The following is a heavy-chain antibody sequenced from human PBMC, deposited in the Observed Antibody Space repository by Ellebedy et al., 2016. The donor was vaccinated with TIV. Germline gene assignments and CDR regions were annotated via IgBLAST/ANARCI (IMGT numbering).Heavy chain of an antibody. CDR2: IYHSGSS. V-gene: IGHV4-4*02. CDR3: ERPPGYYYDSSGYYGGY. J-gene: IGHJ4*02. CDR1: RGSISSDNW. Sequence: GSLRLSCAVSRGSISSDNWWSWVRQPPGQRLEWIGEIYHSGSSTYNPSLKGRVTISVDKSKNQFSLNLSSVTAADTAVYYCERPPGYYYDSSGYYGGYWGQGTLVTVSS. D-gene: IGHD3-22*01.